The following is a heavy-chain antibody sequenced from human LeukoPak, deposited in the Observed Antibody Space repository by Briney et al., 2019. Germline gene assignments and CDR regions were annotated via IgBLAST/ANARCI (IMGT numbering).Heavy chain of an antibody. CDR3: ARSPWGGDAFDI. V-gene: IGHV3-13*01. J-gene: IGHJ3*02. Sequence: GGSLRLSCTASGFTFSSYDMHWVRQAKGEGLEWVSAIGTTGDTYYPGSVKGRFTISRENAKNSLYLQMNSLRAGDTAMYYCARSPWGGDAFDIWGQGTMVTVSS. CDR2: IGTTGDT. CDR1: GFTFSSYD. D-gene: IGHD3-16*01.